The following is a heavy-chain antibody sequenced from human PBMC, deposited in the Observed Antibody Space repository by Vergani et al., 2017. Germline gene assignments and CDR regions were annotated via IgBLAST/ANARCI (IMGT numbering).Heavy chain of an antibody. CDR1: GYTLTELS. D-gene: IGHD5-18*01. CDR3: ATMRREQLWSPVAADAFDI. J-gene: IGHJ3*02. CDR2: FDPEDGET. Sequence: QVQLVQSGAEVKKPGASVKVSCKVSGYTLTELSMHWVRQAPGKGLEWMGGFDPEDGETIYAQKFQGRVTMTEDTSTDTAYMELSSLRSEDTAVYYCATMRREQLWSPVAADAFDIWGQGTMVTVSS. V-gene: IGHV1-24*01.